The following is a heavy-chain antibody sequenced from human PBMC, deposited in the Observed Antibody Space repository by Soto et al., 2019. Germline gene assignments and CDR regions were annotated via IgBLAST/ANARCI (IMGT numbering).Heavy chain of an antibody. J-gene: IGHJ4*02. Sequence: QVQLVESGGGVVQPGRSLRLSCAASGFTFSSYGMHWVRQAPGKGLEWVAVIWYDGSNKYYADSVKGRFTISRDNSKNTLYLQMNSLRAEDTAVYYCAREPGPKDFYFDYWGQGTLVTVSS. V-gene: IGHV3-33*01. D-gene: IGHD2-15*01. CDR1: GFTFSSYG. CDR2: IWYDGSNK. CDR3: AREPGPKDFYFDY.